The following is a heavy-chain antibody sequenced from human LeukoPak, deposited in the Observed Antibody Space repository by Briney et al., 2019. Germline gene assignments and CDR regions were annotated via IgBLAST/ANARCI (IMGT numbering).Heavy chain of an antibody. Sequence: SETLSLTCTDSGGSISSGSYYWSWIRQPAGKGLEWIGRIYTSGSTNYNPSLKSRVTISVDTSKNQFSLKLSSVTAADTAVYYCARDGGSSWYDPYYYYYMDVWGKGTTVTVSS. CDR1: GGSISSGSYY. D-gene: IGHD6-13*01. CDR3: ARDGGSSWYDPYYYYYMDV. V-gene: IGHV4-61*02. CDR2: IYTSGST. J-gene: IGHJ6*03.